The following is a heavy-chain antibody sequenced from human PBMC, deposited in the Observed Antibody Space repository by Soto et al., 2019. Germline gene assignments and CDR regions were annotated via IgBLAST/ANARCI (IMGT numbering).Heavy chain of an antibody. J-gene: IGHJ3*02. CDR1: GGSISSSNW. V-gene: IGHV4-4*02. CDR2: IYHSGST. Sequence: SETLSLTCAVSGGSISSSNWWSWVRQPPGKGLEWIGEIYHSGSTNYNPSLKSRVTISVDKSKNQFSLKLSSVTAADTAVYYCAREGITMVRGVIIGDAFDIWGQGTMVTVSS. D-gene: IGHD3-10*01. CDR3: AREGITMVRGVIIGDAFDI.